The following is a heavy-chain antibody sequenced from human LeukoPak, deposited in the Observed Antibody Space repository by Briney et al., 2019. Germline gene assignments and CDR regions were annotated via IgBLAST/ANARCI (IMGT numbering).Heavy chain of an antibody. Sequence: SETLSLTCTVSGGSISSYYWSWIRQPAGKGLEWIGRIYTSGSTNYNPSLKSRVTMSVDTSKNQFSLKLSSVTAADAAVYYCARMGRSMQQLDYWGQGTLVTVSS. J-gene: IGHJ4*02. CDR3: ARMGRSMQQLDY. D-gene: IGHD6-13*01. CDR2: IYTSGST. CDR1: GGSISSYY. V-gene: IGHV4-4*07.